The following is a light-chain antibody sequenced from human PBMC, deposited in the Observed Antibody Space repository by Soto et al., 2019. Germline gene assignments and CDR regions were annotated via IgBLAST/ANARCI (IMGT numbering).Light chain of an antibody. V-gene: IGLV1-51*02. J-gene: IGLJ1*01. CDR2: ENN. CDR3: GTWDNNLSLPYV. Sequence: SVLTQPPSVSAAPGQKVTISCSGSSSNIGNNYVSWYQQLPGTAPKLLIFENNKRPSGIPDRFSASKSGTSATLAITGLQTGDAADYYCGTWDNNLSLPYVFGTGTKVPVL. CDR1: SSNIGNNY.